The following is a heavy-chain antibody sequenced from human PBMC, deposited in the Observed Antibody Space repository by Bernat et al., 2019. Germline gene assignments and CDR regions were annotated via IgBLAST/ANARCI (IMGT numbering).Heavy chain of an antibody. Sequence: EVQVVESEGGLVQPGGSLRLSCAASGFTFSNYWMHWVRQAPGKGLVWVSRIDTDGSRTNYADSVKGRFTISRDNSKNTLYLQMNSLSAEDTAVYYCVREWGSFYGSGTYSYYFDYWGQGTLVTVSS. D-gene: IGHD3-10*01. CDR1: GFTFSNYW. CDR3: VREWGSFYGSGTYSYYFDY. CDR2: IDTDGSRT. J-gene: IGHJ4*02. V-gene: IGHV3-74*01.